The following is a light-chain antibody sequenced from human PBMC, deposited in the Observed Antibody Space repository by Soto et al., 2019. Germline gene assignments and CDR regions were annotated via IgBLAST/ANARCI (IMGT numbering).Light chain of an antibody. V-gene: IGKV1-5*01. CDR1: QSVTDW. CDR2: DAS. J-gene: IGKJ2*02. Sequence: DIQLTQSPSTLSASVGDRVTITCRASQSVTDWLAWYQQKPGKAPKLLIYDASSLQSGVPSRFSGSGSGTEFSLTISSLQPDDFATYSCPQYYRFCTFGQRTKVDIK. CDR3: PQYYRFCT.